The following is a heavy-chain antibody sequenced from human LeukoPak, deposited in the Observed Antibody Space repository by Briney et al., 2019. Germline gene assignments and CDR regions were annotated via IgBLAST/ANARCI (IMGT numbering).Heavy chain of an antibody. J-gene: IGHJ4*02. Sequence: PSETLSLTCTVSGGSISSYYWSWIRQPAGKGLEWIGRIYTSGSTNYNPSLKSRVTISVDTSKNQFSLKLTSVTAADTAVYYCARITDLSVATDYWGQGTLVTVSS. D-gene: IGHD6-19*01. CDR1: GGSISSYY. CDR2: IYTSGST. CDR3: ARITDLSVATDY. V-gene: IGHV4-4*07.